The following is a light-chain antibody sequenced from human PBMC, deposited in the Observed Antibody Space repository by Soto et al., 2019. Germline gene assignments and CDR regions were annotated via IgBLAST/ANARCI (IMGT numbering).Light chain of an antibody. CDR1: SGHSSYI. V-gene: IGLV4-60*02. CDR2: LEGSGSY. Sequence: QPVLTQSSSASASLGSSVKLTCTLSSGHSSYIIAWHQQQPWKAPRYLMKLEGSGSYNKGSGVPDRFSGSSSGADRYLTIPNLQFEDEADYYCETWDSNTWVFGGGTKLTV. J-gene: IGLJ3*02. CDR3: ETWDSNTWV.